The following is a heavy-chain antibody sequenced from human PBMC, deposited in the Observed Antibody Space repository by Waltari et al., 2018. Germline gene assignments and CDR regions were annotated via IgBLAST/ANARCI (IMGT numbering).Heavy chain of an antibody. V-gene: IGHV3-20*01. J-gene: IGHJ4*02. CDR1: GFTFDDYC. D-gene: IGHD1-26*01. CDR3: ARSVGPDY. Sequence: EVQLVESGGGVVRPGGSLRLSCAASGFTFDDYCMSWVRQAPGKGLEWVSGIDWNGGSTAYADSVKGRFTISRDDAKNSLYLQMNSLRAEDTALYHCARSVGPDYWGQGTLVTVSS. CDR2: IDWNGGST.